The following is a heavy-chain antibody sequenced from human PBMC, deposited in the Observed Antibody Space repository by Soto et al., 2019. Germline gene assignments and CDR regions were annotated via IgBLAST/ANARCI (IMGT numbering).Heavy chain of an antibody. CDR2: ISSRGNTI. V-gene: IGHV3-11*01. J-gene: IGHJ4*02. D-gene: IGHD2-15*01. Sequence: QVQLVESGGGLVKPGGSLRLSCAASGFTFSDFYMTWIRQAPGKGLEWGSYISSRGNTIYYADTVKGRFTISRDNVKNFLYLQMDSLTAEDTAVYYCASIRGIAARSDYGGQGTLVTVSS. CDR3: ASIRGIAARSDY. CDR1: GFTFSDFY.